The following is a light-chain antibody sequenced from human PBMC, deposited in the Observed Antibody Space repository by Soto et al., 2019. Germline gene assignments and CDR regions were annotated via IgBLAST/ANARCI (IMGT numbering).Light chain of an antibody. CDR1: QSVGDY. Sequence: EILLTQSPATLSLSPGERATLSCRARQSVGDYLAWYQHRPGQAPRLLIYGASKRATGIPARFSGSGSETDFTLTISSLEPEDFAVYFCQQRSKLPRTFGGGTQIEVK. CDR2: GAS. V-gene: IGKV3-11*01. J-gene: IGKJ4*01. CDR3: QQRSKLPRT.